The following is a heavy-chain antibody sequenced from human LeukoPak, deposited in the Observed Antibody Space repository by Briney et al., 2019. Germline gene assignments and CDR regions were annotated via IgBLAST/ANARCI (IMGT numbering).Heavy chain of an antibody. V-gene: IGHV1-69*05. CDR2: IIPIFGTA. CDR3: ARGPDYYYYMDV. J-gene: IGHJ6*03. Sequence: SVKVSCKASGGTFSSYAISWVRQAPGQGLEWMGGIIPIFGTANYTQKFQGRVTITTDESTSTAYMELSSLRSEDTAVYYCARGPDYYYYMDVWGKGTTVTVSS. CDR1: GGTFSSYA.